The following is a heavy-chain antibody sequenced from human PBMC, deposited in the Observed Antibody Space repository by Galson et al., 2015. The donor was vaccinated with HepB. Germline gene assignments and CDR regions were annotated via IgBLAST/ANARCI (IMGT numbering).Heavy chain of an antibody. CDR1: GFLFRTYG. D-gene: IGHD3-3*01. CDR3: AKDGGTSSYYYHFMDV. V-gene: IGHV3-33*03. Sequence: SLRLSCAASGFLFRTYGMHWVRQAPGKGLEWVGTIWYDGSTQYYADSVEGRFTISRDKSKNTLYLQMNSLRAEDTAVYYCAKDGGTSSYYYHFMDVWGKGTTVTVSS. CDR2: IWYDGSTQ. J-gene: IGHJ6*03.